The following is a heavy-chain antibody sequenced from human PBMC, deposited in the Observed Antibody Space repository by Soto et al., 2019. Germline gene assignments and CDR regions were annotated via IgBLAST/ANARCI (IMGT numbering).Heavy chain of an antibody. D-gene: IGHD3-10*01. CDR1: GYTFTSYA. CDR3: ASLRYYGSGSYFS. CDR2: INAGNGNT. Sequence: ASVKVSCKASGYTFTSYAMHWVRQAPGQRLEWMGWINAGNGNTKYSQKFQGRVTITRDTSISTAYMELSRLRSDDTAVYYCASLRYYGSGSYFSWGQGTLVTVSS. J-gene: IGHJ5*02. V-gene: IGHV1-3*01.